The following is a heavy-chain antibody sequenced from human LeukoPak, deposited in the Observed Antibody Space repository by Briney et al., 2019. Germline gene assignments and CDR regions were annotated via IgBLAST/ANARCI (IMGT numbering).Heavy chain of an antibody. J-gene: IGHJ6*02. CDR3: ATDRDRYSNPNYYYYYGMDV. CDR2: FDPEDGET. Sequence: ASVKVSCKVSGYTLTELSMHWVRQAPGKGLEWMGGFDPEDGETIYAQKFQGRVTMTEDTSTDTAYMELSSLRSEDTAVYYCATDRDRYSNPNYYYYYGMDVWGQGTTVTVSS. CDR1: GYTLTELS. D-gene: IGHD2-15*01. V-gene: IGHV1-24*01.